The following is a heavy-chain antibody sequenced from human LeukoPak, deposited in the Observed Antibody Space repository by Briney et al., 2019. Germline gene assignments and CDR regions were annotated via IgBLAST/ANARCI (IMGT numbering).Heavy chain of an antibody. CDR3: TTDQGV. Sequence: PGGSLTLSYAASGFTFADSAMHWVRQAPGKGLEWVGRIKSKTDGGTTDYAAPVKGRFTISRDDSKNTLYLQMNSLKTEDTAVYYCTTDQGVGGQGTLVTVSS. CDR2: IKSKTDGGTT. D-gene: IGHD2-15*01. J-gene: IGHJ4*02. CDR1: GFTFADSA. V-gene: IGHV3-15*07.